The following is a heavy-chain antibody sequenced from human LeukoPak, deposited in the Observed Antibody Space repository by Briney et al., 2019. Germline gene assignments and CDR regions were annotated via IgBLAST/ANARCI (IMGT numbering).Heavy chain of an antibody. CDR3: ARATGIAAAHFDY. Sequence: GGSLRLSCAASGFTVSSNYMSWVRQAPGKGLEWVSVIYSGGSTYYADSVKGRFTISRDNSKNTLYLQMNSLRAEDTAVYYCARATGIAAAHFDYWGQGTLVTVSS. CDR2: IYSGGST. V-gene: IGHV3-53*01. CDR1: GFTVSSNY. D-gene: IGHD6-13*01. J-gene: IGHJ4*02.